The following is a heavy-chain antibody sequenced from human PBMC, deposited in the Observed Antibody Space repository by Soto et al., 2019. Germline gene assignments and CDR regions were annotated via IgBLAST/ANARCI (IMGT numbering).Heavy chain of an antibody. CDR3: AREQYSSSLSRPYNWFDP. V-gene: IGHV3-7*01. CDR1: GFTFSSYW. J-gene: IGHJ5*02. CDR2: IKQDGSEK. D-gene: IGHD6-6*01. Sequence: GGSLRLSCAASGFTFSSYWMSWVRQAPGKGLEWVANIKQDGSEKYYVDSVKGRFTISRDNAKNSLYLQMNSLRAEDTAVYYCAREQYSSSLSRPYNWFDPWGQGTLVTVSS.